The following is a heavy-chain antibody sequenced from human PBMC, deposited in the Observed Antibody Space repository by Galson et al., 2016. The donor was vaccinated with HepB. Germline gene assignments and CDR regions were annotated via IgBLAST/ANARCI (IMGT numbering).Heavy chain of an antibody. CDR3: ASRPVAGSPYFMDV. V-gene: IGHV4-59*01. J-gene: IGHJ6*03. CDR2: MYYSGIT. D-gene: IGHD6-19*01. CDR1: AGSISSYY. Sequence: SETLSLTCTVSAGSISSYYWTWIRQPPGKGLEWIGYMYYSGITNYNPSLKSRVTISVDTSKNQFSLNLSSVTAADTAVYYCASRPVAGSPYFMDVWGKGTTVIVSS.